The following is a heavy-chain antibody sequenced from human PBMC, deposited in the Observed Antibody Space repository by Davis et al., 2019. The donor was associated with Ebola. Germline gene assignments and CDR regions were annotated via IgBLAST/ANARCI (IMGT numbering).Heavy chain of an antibody. D-gene: IGHD7-27*01. J-gene: IGHJ6*03. CDR3: AREPTGAGDYMDV. CDR2: INPNSGGT. Sequence: ASVKVSCKASGYTFTGYYMHWVRQAPGQGLEWMGWINPNSGGTNYAQKFQGRLTMTRDTSISTAYMELSRLTSDDTAVYYCAREPTGAGDYMDVWGEGTTVTVSS. CDR1: GYTFTGYY. V-gene: IGHV1-2*02.